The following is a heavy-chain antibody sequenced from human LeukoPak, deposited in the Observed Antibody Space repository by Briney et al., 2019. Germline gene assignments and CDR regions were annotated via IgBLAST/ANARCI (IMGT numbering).Heavy chain of an antibody. CDR1: GGSFSGYY. J-gene: IGHJ4*02. CDR3: ARLNGGY. D-gene: IGHD1-1*01. V-gene: IGHV4-34*01. Sequence: SETLSLTCAVYGGSFSGYYWSWIRQPPGKGLEWIGEINHSGSTNYNPSLKSRLTMSVDLSENHVSLKLTSVTAADTAVYYCARLNGGYWGQGTLVTVSS. CDR2: INHSGST.